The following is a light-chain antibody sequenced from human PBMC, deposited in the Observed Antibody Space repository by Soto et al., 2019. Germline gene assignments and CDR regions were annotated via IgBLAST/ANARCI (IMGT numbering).Light chain of an antibody. V-gene: IGKV1-5*03. J-gene: IGKJ1*01. Sequence: DIQITQSPSTLSGSVGDRVTITCGASQTISSWLAWYQQKPGKAPKLLIYKASTLKSGVPSRFSGSGSGTEFTLTISSLQPDDFATYYCQHYNSYSEAFGQGTKVDNK. CDR2: KAS. CDR1: QTISSW. CDR3: QHYNSYSEA.